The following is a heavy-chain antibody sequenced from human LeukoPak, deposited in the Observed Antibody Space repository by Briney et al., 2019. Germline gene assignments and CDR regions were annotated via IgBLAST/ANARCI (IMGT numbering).Heavy chain of an antibody. CDR3: TRASFYYYYYMDA. CDR2: IRSKAYGGTT. CDR1: GFTFSDYY. D-gene: IGHD3-10*01. V-gene: IGHV3-49*03. Sequence: SLRLSCAASGFTFSDYYMSWIRQAPGKGLEWVGFIRSKAYGGTTEYAASVKGRFTISRDDSKSIAYLQMNSLKTEDTAVYYCTRASFYYYYYMDAWGKGTTVTVSS. J-gene: IGHJ6*03.